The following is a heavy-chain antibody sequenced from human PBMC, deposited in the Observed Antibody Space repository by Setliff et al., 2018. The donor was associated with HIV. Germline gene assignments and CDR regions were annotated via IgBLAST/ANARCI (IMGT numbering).Heavy chain of an antibody. Sequence: LRLSCAPSGFSFSNYWMHWVRQAPGEGLVWVSRINSDGSIIDYADSVKGRFTIPRDNAKNTLYLQMNSLRAEDTAVYYCAREWNGGYDYWGQGTLVTVSS. J-gene: IGHJ4*02. V-gene: IGHV3-74*01. CDR1: GFSFSNYW. CDR2: INSDGSII. D-gene: IGHD2-8*01. CDR3: AREWNGGYDY.